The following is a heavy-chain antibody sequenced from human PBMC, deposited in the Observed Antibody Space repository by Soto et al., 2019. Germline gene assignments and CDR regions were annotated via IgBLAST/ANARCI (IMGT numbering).Heavy chain of an antibody. CDR2: ISGSGGST. J-gene: IGHJ4*02. CDR1: GFTFSSYA. Sequence: EVQLLESGGGLVQPGGSLRLSCAASGFTFSSYAMSWVRQAPGKGLEWVSAISGSGGSTYYADSVKGRFTISRDNSENTLYLQMNGLRAEDTAVYYCAKRSLVEDYFDYWGQGTLVTVSS. D-gene: IGHD2-15*01. V-gene: IGHV3-23*01. CDR3: AKRSLVEDYFDY.